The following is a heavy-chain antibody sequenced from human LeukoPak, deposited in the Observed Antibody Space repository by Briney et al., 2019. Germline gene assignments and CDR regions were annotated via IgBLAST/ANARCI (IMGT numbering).Heavy chain of an antibody. J-gene: IGHJ4*02. CDR3: AREIPGIVGATYFDS. D-gene: IGHD1-26*01. Sequence: KPSETLSLTCTVSGGSISSYYWSWIRQPPGKGLEWIGYIYYSGSTSYNPPLKSRVTISVDTSKNQFSLMLSSVTAADTAVYYCAREIPGIVGATYFDSWGQGTLVTVSS. CDR1: GGSISSYY. CDR2: IYYSGST. V-gene: IGHV4-59*01.